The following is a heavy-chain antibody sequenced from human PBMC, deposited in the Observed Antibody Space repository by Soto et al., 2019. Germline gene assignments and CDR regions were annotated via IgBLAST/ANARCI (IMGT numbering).Heavy chain of an antibody. D-gene: IGHD3-3*01. V-gene: IGHV1-18*01. J-gene: IGHJ3*02. CDR2: ISAYNGNT. CDR3: ARDKKSYDFWSGYSGDAFDI. Sequence: ASVKVSCKASGYTFTSYCISWVLQAPGQGLEWMGWISAYNGNTNYAQKLQGRVTMTTDTSTSTAYMELRSLRSDDTAVYYCARDKKSYDFWSGYSGDAFDIWGQGTMVTVSS. CDR1: GYTFTSYC.